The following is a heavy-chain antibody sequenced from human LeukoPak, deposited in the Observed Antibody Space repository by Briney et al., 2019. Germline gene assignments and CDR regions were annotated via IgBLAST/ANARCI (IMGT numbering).Heavy chain of an antibody. D-gene: IGHD5-24*01. CDR2: ISSSSGYI. CDR1: GFTFSGYS. CDR3: ARGDGCNLKGYYFDY. V-gene: IGHV3-21*01. Sequence: GGSLRLSCAASGFTFSGYSMNWVRQAPGKGLEWVSSISSSSGYIYYADSVKGRFTISRDNAKNSLYLQMNSLRAEDTAVYYCARGDGCNLKGYYFDYWGQGTLVTVSS. J-gene: IGHJ4*02.